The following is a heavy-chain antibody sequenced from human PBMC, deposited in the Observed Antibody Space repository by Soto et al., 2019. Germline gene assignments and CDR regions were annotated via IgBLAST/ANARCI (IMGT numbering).Heavy chain of an antibody. CDR1: GGSISSGGYY. CDR2: IYYSGST. J-gene: IGHJ4*01. D-gene: IGHD3-10*01. CDR3: ARGGPRITMVRGVITSAIDY. Sequence: SETLSLTCTVSGGSISSGGYYWSWIRQHPGKGLEWIGYIYYSGSTYYNPSLKSRVTISVDTSKNQFSLKLSSVTAADTAVYYCARGGPRITMVRGVITSAIDYWGQEALVTVSS. V-gene: IGHV4-31*03.